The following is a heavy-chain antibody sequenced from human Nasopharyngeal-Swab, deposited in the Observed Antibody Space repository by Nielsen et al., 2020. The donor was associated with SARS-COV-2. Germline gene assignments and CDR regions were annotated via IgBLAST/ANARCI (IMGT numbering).Heavy chain of an antibody. CDR2: IIPIFGTA. V-gene: IGHV1-69*13. Sequence: SVKVSCKASGGTFSSYAISWVRQAPGQGLAWMGGIIPIFGTADYAQKFQDRVTITADESTSTAYMELSSLRSEDTAVYYCARSGYSNSDIDYWGQGTLVTVSS. J-gene: IGHJ4*02. D-gene: IGHD6-6*01. CDR1: GGTFSSYA. CDR3: ARSGYSNSDIDY.